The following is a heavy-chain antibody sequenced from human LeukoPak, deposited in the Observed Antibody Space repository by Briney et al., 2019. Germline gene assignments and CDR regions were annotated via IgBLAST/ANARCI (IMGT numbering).Heavy chain of an antibody. CDR1: GFTFSSYG. V-gene: IGHV3-30*18. CDR2: ISYDGSNK. D-gene: IGHD3-16*01. CDR3: AKDLSDYVWASSVVGEFDY. J-gene: IGHJ4*02. Sequence: GGSLRLSCAASGFTFSSYGMHWVRQAPGKGLEWVAVISYDGSNKYYADSVKGRFTISRDNSKNTLYLQMSSLRAEDTAVYYCAKDLSDYVWASSVVGEFDYWGQGTLVTVSS.